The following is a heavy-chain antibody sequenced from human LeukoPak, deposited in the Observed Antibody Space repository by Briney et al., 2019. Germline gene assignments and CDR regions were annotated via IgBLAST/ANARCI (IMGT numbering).Heavy chain of an antibody. CDR2: ISGSGGST. CDR3: AKSRSVSGIAAAGLDY. V-gene: IGHV3-23*01. CDR1: GFTFSSYA. J-gene: IGHJ4*02. D-gene: IGHD6-13*01. Sequence: PGGSLRLSCAASGFTFSSYAMSWVRQAPGKGLEWVSAISGSGGSTYYADSVKGRFTISRDNSKNTLYLQMNSLRAEDTAVYYCAKSRSVSGIAAAGLDYWGQGTLVTVSS.